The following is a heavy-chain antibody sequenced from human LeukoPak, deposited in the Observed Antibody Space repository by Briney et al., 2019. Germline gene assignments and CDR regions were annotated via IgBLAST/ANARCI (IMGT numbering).Heavy chain of an antibody. J-gene: IGHJ1*01. CDR2: ISSSSSYI. CDR3: ARGGSGYYEYFQH. CDR1: GFTFSSYS. Sequence: PGGSLRLSCAASGFTFSSYSMNWVRQAPGKGLEWVSSISSSSSYIYYADSVKGRFTISRDNAKNSLYLQMNSLRAEDTAVYYCARGGSGYYEYFQHWGQGTLVTASS. V-gene: IGHV3-21*01. D-gene: IGHD3-22*01.